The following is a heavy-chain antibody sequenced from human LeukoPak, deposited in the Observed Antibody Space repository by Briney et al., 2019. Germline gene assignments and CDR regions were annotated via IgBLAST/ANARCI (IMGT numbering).Heavy chain of an antibody. D-gene: IGHD3-16*01. CDR3: ARRWVYDKRAFDA. V-gene: IGHV4-59*08. CDR2: IYYTGTT. Sequence: ASETLSRTCTVSGGSISGTYYWSWIRQPPGKGLEWIGYIYYTGTTDSNPSLKSRVTISLDTSKNQFSLNLSSVTAADTAVYYCARRWVYDKRAFDAWGQGTMVTVSS. J-gene: IGHJ3*01. CDR1: GGSISGTYY.